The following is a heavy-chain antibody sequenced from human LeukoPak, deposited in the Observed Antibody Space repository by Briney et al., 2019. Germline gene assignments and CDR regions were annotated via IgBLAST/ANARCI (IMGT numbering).Heavy chain of an antibody. Sequence: GGSLRLSCAASGFNFNTYTMNWVRQAPGKGLEWVSSISSSSSYIYYADSVKGRFTISRDNAKNSLYLQMNSLRAEDTAVNYCARVGGLYDSSGHGGNDYWGQGTLVTVSS. D-gene: IGHD3-22*01. J-gene: IGHJ4*02. V-gene: IGHV3-21*01. CDR2: ISSSSSYI. CDR1: GFNFNTYT. CDR3: ARVGGLYDSSGHGGNDY.